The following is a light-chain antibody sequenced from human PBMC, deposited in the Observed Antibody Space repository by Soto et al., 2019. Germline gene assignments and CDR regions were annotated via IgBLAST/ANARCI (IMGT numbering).Light chain of an antibody. J-gene: IGLJ2*01. CDR1: SSDVVSYNL. CDR3: QSYDSSLRVV. Sequence: QSALTQPASVSGSPGQSITISCTGTSSDVVSYNLVSWYQQHPGKAPKLIIYEGDKRPSGLSNRFSGSKSGNTASLTISGLQAEDEADYYCQSYDSSLRVVFGGGTKLTVL. V-gene: IGLV2-14*02. CDR2: EGD.